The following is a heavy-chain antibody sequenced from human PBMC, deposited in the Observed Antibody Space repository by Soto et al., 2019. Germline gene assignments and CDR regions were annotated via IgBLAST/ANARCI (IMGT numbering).Heavy chain of an antibody. D-gene: IGHD1-26*01. J-gene: IGHJ6*02. CDR1: GFTFSSYS. V-gene: IGHV3-48*02. Sequence: EVQLVESGGGLVQPGGSLRLSCAASGFTFSSYSMNWVRQAPVKGLEWVSYISSSSSTIYYADSVKGRFTISRDNAKNSLYLQMNSLRDEDTAVYYCARDFGSYVKYYYYGMDVWGQGTTVTVSS. CDR2: ISSSSSTI. CDR3: ARDFGSYVKYYYYGMDV.